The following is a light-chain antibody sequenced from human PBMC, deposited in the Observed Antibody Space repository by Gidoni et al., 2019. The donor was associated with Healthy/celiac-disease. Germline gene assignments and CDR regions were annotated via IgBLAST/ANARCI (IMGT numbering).Light chain of an antibody. CDR2: EVS. CDR1: SSDVGSYNR. CDR3: SSYTSSSTLV. Sequence: QSALTQPPSVSGSPEQSVTISCTGTSSDVGSYNRFSWYQQPPGTAPKLMIYEVSNRPSGVPDRFSGSKSGNTASLTISGLQAEDEADYYCSSYTSSSTLVFGGGTKLTVL. J-gene: IGLJ2*01. V-gene: IGLV2-18*02.